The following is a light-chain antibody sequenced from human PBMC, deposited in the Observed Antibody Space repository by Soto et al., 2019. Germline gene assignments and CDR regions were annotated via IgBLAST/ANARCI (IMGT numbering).Light chain of an antibody. CDR2: VAS. V-gene: IGKV1-39*01. J-gene: IGKJ2*01. CDR3: QQTFSPPYT. CDR1: QSISNS. Sequence: DIQMTQSLSSLSASVGDTVTITCRASQSISNSLSWYQQKPGKAPKFLIYVASTLQRGVPSRFSGSGSATDFTLTISSLPPEDVATYYCQQTFSPPYTFGQGTKLEIK.